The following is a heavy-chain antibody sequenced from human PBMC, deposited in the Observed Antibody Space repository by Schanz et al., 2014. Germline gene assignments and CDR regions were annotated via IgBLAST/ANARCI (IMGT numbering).Heavy chain of an antibody. V-gene: IGHV3-21*01. CDR3: ATQRGGYDFWSDYFDH. Sequence: EVQLVEYGGGLVQPGESLRLSCAASGFTFSAYWMAWVRQAPGKGLEWVSSISSTSTYINYADSVKGRFTISRDNAKDSLYLQMTSLRAEDTAVYYCATQRGGYDFWSDYFDHWGQGALVTVSS. CDR2: ISSTSTYI. CDR1: GFTFSAYW. D-gene: IGHD3-3*01. J-gene: IGHJ4*02.